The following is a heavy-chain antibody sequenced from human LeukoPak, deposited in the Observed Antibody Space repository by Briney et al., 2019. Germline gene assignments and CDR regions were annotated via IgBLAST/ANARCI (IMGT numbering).Heavy chain of an antibody. V-gene: IGHV4-39*07. J-gene: IGHJ5*02. CDR2: IYYSGST. D-gene: IGHD2-15*01. CDR3: ARNVVGSGFPEHNWFDP. CDR1: GGSISSSSYY. Sequence: SETLSLTCTVSGGSISSSSYYWGWIRQPPGKGLEWIGSIYYSGSTSYNPSLKSRITISVDTSKNQFSLKLSSVTAADTAVYYCARNVVGSGFPEHNWFDPWGQGTLVTVSS.